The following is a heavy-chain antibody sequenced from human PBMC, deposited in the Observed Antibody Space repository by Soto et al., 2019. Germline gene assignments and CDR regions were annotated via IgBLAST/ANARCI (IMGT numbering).Heavy chain of an antibody. CDR1: GGTFSSYA. J-gene: IGHJ4*02. Sequence: ASVKVSCKASGGTFSSYAISWVRQAPGQGLEWMGGIIPIFGTANYAQKFQGRVTITADESTSTAYMELSSLRSEDTAVYYCASAGENYYDSSGYTTPPPFDYSGQGTLVTVSS. D-gene: IGHD3-22*01. CDR3: ASAGENYYDSSGYTTPPPFDY. CDR2: IIPIFGTA. V-gene: IGHV1-69*13.